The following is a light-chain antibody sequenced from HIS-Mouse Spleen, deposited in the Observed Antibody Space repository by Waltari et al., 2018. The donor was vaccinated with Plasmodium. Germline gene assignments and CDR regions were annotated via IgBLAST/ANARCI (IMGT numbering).Light chain of an antibody. CDR1: SRDVGGYTL. Sequence: QSALTQPASVSGSPGQSITISCTGTSRDVGGYTLVSWYQQHPGKAPKLMIYEGSKRPSGVSNRFSGSKSGHTASLTISGLQAEDEADYYCCSYAGSSTLVFGGGTKLTVL. CDR2: EGS. V-gene: IGLV2-23*01. J-gene: IGLJ2*01. CDR3: CSYAGSSTLV.